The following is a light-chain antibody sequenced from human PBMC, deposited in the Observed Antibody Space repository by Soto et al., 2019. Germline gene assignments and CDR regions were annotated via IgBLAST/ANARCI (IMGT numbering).Light chain of an antibody. J-gene: IGLJ7*01. CDR2: EVS. CDR3: SSKRSDTPVV. CDR1: SSDVGGYNY. V-gene: IGLV2-14*01. Sequence: QSALTQPASVSGSPGQSISISCTGTSSDVGGYNYVSWYQQHPGKAPKLMIYEVSNRPSGVSNRFSGSKSGNTASLTISGLQAEDEADYYFSSKRSDTPVVFGTGTQLTVL.